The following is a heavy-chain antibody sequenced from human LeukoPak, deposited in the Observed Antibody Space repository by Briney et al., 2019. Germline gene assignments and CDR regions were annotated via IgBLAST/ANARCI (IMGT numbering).Heavy chain of an antibody. CDR2: IHYSGST. CDR3: ARSGIYSDYGIYFDY. J-gene: IGHJ4*02. Sequence: SETLSLTCSVSGDSISSYYWSWSRQPPGKGLEWIGYIHYSGSTKYNPSLKSRVTISADTSKKQFSLKLSSVTAADTAVYYCARSGIYSDYGIYFDYWGQGTLVTVSS. D-gene: IGHD4-11*01. V-gene: IGHV4-59*01. CDR1: GDSISSYY.